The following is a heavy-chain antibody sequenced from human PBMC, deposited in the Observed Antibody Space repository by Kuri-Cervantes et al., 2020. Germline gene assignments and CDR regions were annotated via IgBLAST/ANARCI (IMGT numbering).Heavy chain of an antibody. V-gene: IGHV3-30*18. CDR3: AKNYYGSGSLDFDY. CDR2: ISYDGSNK. J-gene: IGHJ4*02. CDR1: GFTFSSYA. Sequence: GGSLRLSCAASGFTFSSYAMSWVRQAPGKGLEWVAVISYDGSNKYYADSVKGRFTISRDNSKNTLYLQMNSLRAEDTAVYYCAKNYYGSGSLDFDYWGQGTLVTVSS. D-gene: IGHD3-10*01.